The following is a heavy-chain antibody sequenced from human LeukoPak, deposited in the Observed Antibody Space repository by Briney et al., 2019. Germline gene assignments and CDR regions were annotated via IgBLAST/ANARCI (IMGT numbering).Heavy chain of an antibody. D-gene: IGHD2-21*02. CDR3: ARQVVTESPFDY. CDR2: IYPGDSDT. V-gene: IGHV5-51*01. J-gene: IGHJ4*02. Sequence: PGESLKISCKGSGYSFTSYWIGWVRQMPGKGLEWMGIIYPGDSDTRYSPSFQGQVHNSADKSIRHAYLQWSSLKASDTAMYYCARQVVTESPFDYWGQGTLVTVSS. CDR1: GYSFTSYW.